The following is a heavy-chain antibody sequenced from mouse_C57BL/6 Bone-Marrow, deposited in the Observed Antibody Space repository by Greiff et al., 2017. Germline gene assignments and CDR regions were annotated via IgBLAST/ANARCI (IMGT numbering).Heavy chain of an antibody. CDR2: IYPGSGNT. J-gene: IGHJ4*01. CDR1: GYTFTDYY. V-gene: IGHV1-76*01. Sequence: QVQLQQSGAELVRPGASVKLSCKASGYTFTDYYINWVKQRPGQGLEWIARIYPGSGNTYYNEKFKGKATLTAEKSSSTAYMQLSSLTSEDSAVYFCARRTALAMDYWGQGTSVTVSS. CDR3: ARRTALAMDY.